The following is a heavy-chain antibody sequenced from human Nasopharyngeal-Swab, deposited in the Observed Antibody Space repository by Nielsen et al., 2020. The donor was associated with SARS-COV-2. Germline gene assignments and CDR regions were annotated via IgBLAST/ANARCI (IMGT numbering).Heavy chain of an antibody. CDR3: AREAGTTVTTYGGVPDY. D-gene: IGHD4-17*01. V-gene: IGHV3-7*01. CDR2: IKQDGSEK. J-gene: IGHJ4*02. Sequence: VRQAPGKGLEWVANIKQDGSEKYYVDSVKGRFTISRDNAKNSLYLQMNSLRAEDTAVYYCAREAGTTVTTYGGVPDYWGQGTLVTVSS.